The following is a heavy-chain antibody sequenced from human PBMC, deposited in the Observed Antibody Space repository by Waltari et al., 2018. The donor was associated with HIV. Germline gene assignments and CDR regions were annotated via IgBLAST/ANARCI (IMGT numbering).Heavy chain of an antibody. V-gene: IGHV3-11*04. J-gene: IGHJ5*02. CDR1: GFTFSDSY. CDR2: ISNSRGST. Sequence: QVQLVESGGGLVKPGGSLRLSCAASGFTFSDSYMSWIRQAPGKGLEWNAYISNSRGSTQDAGSVKGRFTIARDDAKNSMYLQMNSLRVEDTAIYYCARDQGPSHRLGWFWFDPWGQGILVTVSS. D-gene: IGHD6-19*01. CDR3: ARDQGPSHRLGWFWFDP.